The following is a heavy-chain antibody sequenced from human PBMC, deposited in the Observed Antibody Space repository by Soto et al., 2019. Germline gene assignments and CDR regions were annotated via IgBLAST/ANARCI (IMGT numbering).Heavy chain of an antibody. CDR1: GFTFDYYW. Sequence: EVQLVESGGGLVQPGESLRLSCAASGFTFDYYWMHWVRQAPGKGLLWVSRIHSDGTSTTYADSVKGRFTISRDNAKNTLSLQMNSLRAEDTAVYYCARGDRGAFDLWGQGTVVTVSS. J-gene: IGHJ3*01. CDR2: IHSDGTST. V-gene: IGHV3-74*01. CDR3: ARGDRGAFDL. D-gene: IGHD1-26*01.